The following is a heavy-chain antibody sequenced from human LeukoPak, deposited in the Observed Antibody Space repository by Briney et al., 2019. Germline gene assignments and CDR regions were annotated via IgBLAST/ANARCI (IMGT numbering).Heavy chain of an antibody. D-gene: IGHD6-13*01. Sequence: PSETLSLTCTVSGGSIISSSHYWAWIRQPPGKGLECFGSIYYNGGTFYSPSLKSRASISVDTSKNQFSLKLSSVTAADTSVYFCAREEASAADYWGQGTLVTVSS. J-gene: IGHJ4*02. V-gene: IGHV4-39*01. CDR2: IYYNGGT. CDR3: AREEASAADY. CDR1: GGSIISSSHY.